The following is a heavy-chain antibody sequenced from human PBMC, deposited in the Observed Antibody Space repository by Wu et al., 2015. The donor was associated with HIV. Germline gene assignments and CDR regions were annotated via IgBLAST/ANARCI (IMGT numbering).Heavy chain of an antibody. V-gene: IGHV1-2*02. D-gene: IGHD6-19*01. J-gene: IGHJ5*02. CDR2: INPNSGGT. CDR3: ARSGIAVADGGFDP. Sequence: QVQLVQSGAEVKKPGASVKVSCKASGYTFTGYYMHWVRQAPGQGLEWMGWINPNSGGTKYAQKFQGRVTMTRDTSISTAYMELSRLRSDDTAVYYCARSGIAVADGGFDPWGQGILVTVFS. CDR1: GYTFTGYY.